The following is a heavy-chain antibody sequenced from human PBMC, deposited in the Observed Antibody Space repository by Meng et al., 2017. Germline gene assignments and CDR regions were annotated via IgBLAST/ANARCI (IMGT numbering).Heavy chain of an antibody. CDR1: GFTFSSYG. D-gene: IGHD3-3*01. J-gene: IGHJ4*02. V-gene: IGHV3-33*01. CDR3: TTDFVFSYYFGY. Sequence: GESLKISCAASGFTFSSYGMHWVRQAPGKGLEWVAVIWYDGSNKYYADSVKGRFTISRDDSKNTLYLQMNSLKTEDTAVYYCTTDFVFSYYFGYWGQGTLVTVSS. CDR2: IWYDGSNK.